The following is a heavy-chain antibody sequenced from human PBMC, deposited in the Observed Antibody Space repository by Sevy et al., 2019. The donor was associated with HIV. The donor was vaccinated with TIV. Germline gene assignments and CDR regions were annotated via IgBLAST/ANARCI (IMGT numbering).Heavy chain of an antibody. CDR2: IYYNGHI. Sequence: SETLSLTCTVSGGSITSLYWNWIRQPPGKGLEWIANIYYNGHINYNPSLKSRVTLSLDTSKNQISLMLSSVTAADTAMYYCAGENAWGRGYSWGQGTLVTVSS. V-gene: IGHV4-59*08. D-gene: IGHD1-26*01. CDR1: GGSITSLY. CDR3: AGENAWGRGYS. J-gene: IGHJ4*02.